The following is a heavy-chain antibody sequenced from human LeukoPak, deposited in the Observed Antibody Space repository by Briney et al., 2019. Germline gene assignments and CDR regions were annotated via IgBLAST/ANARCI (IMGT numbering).Heavy chain of an antibody. V-gene: IGHV4-34*01. CDR3: ARDKRAYYYYMDV. CDR1: GGSFSGYY. Sequence: KLSETLSLTCAVYGGSFSGYYWSWIRQPPGKGLEWIGEINHGGSTNYNPSLKSRVTISVDTSKNQFSLKLSSVTAADTAVYYCARDKRAYYYYMDVWGKGTTVTVSS. CDR2: INHGGST. J-gene: IGHJ6*03.